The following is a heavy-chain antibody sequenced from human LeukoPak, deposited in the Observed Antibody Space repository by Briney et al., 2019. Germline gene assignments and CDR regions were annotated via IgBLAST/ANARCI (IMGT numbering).Heavy chain of an antibody. Sequence: SLRFSCTASGFTFGDYAMSWVRQAPGKGLEWVGFIRSKAYGGTTEYAASVKGRFTISRDDSKSIAYLQMNSLKTEDTAVYYCTRGGSSWYWLDYWGQGTLVTVSS. CDR1: GFTFGDYA. V-gene: IGHV3-49*04. CDR2: IRSKAYGGTT. D-gene: IGHD6-13*01. J-gene: IGHJ4*02. CDR3: TRGGSSWYWLDY.